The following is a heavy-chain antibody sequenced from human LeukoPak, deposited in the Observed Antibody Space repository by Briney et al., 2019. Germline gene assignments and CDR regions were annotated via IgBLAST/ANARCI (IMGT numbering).Heavy chain of an antibody. CDR2: ISGSSPAT. CDR3: AKDRDTMVRGVSYYGMDV. Sequence: PGGSLRLSCVASGFPFSSYTLSWVRQAPGKGLEWVSAISGSSPATYYSGSVKGRFTISRDNSKNTLYLQMNSLRAEDTAVYYCAKDRDTMVRGVSYYGMDVWGQGTTVTVSS. J-gene: IGHJ6*02. V-gene: IGHV3-23*01. D-gene: IGHD3-10*01. CDR1: GFPFSSYT.